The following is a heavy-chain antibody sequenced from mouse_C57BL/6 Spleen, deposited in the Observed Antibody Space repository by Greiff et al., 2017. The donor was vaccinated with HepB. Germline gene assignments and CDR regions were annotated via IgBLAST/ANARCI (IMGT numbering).Heavy chain of an antibody. Sequence: QVQLQQSGAELVRPGSSVKLSCKASGYTFTSYWMDWVKQRPGQGLEWIGNIYPSDSETHYNQKFKDKATLTVDKSSSTAYMQLSSLTSEDSAVYYCASRYYYGSSYAMDYWGQGTSVTVSS. D-gene: IGHD1-1*01. CDR1: GYTFTSYW. J-gene: IGHJ4*01. CDR2: IYPSDSET. V-gene: IGHV1-61*01. CDR3: ASRYYYGSSYAMDY.